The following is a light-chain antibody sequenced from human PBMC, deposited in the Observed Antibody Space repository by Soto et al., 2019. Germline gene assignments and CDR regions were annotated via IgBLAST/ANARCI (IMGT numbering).Light chain of an antibody. CDR1: QSINLY. Sequence: IPLTQSPSSLYASVGDSVTVTCRASQSINLYLNWYQQKPGKAPTLLIYGASTLQSGVPSRFSGGGSRTEFTLTISSLQTEDFATYYCQQSYRSPYTFGQGTNLEI. J-gene: IGKJ2*01. V-gene: IGKV1-39*01. CDR2: GAS. CDR3: QQSYRSPYT.